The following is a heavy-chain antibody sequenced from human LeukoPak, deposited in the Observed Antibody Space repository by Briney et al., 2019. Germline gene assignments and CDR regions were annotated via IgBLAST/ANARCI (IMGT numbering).Heavy chain of an antibody. CDR1: GGSISTYY. J-gene: IGHJ3*01. V-gene: IGHV4-4*07. D-gene: IGHD6-6*01. CDR3: AREYSSSSAKNAFDV. Sequence: SETLSLTCTVSGGSISTYYWSLIRQPAGKGLEWIGRIYASGNTNYNPSLKSRVTMSLDTSKNQFSLRLTSVTAADTAVYYCAREYSSSSAKNAFDVWGQGTMVTVSS. CDR2: IYASGNT.